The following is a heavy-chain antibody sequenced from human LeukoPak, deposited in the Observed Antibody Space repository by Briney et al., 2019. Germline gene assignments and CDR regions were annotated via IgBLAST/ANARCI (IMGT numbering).Heavy chain of an antibody. D-gene: IGHD5-12*01. CDR1: GGSISSYY. J-gene: IGHJ4*02. Sequence: PSETLSLTCTVSGGSISSYYWNWIRQPPGKGLEWIGYIYYSGTTNYNPSLKSRVSMSVDTSKNQFSLNLSSVTAADTAIYYCARDGYSGSDALWGQGTLVTVSS. CDR3: ARDGYSGSDAL. CDR2: IYYSGTT. V-gene: IGHV4-59*01.